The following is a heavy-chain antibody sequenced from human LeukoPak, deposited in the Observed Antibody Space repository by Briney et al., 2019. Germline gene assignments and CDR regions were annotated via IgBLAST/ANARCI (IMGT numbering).Heavy chain of an antibody. Sequence: QTGGSLRLSCAASGFTFSRSAMNWVRQAPGKGLEWVSGISAGGSTEYADPVAGGFTISRDNSKNTLFLQMNSLRAEDTAVYFCAKGSDCSASFCGPDYWGQGTLVTVSS. V-gene: IGHV3-23*01. D-gene: IGHD2-15*01. CDR3: AKGSDCSASFCGPDY. CDR1: GFTFSRSA. CDR2: ISAGGST. J-gene: IGHJ4*02.